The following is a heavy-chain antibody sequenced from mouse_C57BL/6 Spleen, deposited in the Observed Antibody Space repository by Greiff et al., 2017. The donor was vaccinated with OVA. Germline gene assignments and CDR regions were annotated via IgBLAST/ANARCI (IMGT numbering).Heavy chain of an antibody. CDR2: IYPGDGDT. CDR1: GYAFSSSW. V-gene: IGHV1-82*01. D-gene: IGHD1-1*01. J-gene: IGHJ2*01. Sequence: VQVVESGPELVKPGASVKISCKASGYAFSSSWMNWVKQRPGKGLEWIGRIYPGDGDTNYNGKFKGKATLTADKSSSTAYMQLSSLTSEDSAVYFCARSSRNYYGSSPYYFDYWGQGTTLTVSS. CDR3: ARSSRNYYGSSPYYFDY.